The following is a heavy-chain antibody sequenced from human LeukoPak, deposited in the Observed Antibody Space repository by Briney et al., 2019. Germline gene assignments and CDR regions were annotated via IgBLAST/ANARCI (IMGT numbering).Heavy chain of an antibody. CDR1: GYTFTSYY. CDR2: INPSGGST. Sequence: ASVKVSCKASGYTFTSYYMHWVRQAPGQGLEWMGIINPSGGSTSYAQKFQGRVTMTTDTSTSTAYMELRSLRSDDTAVYYCARLTVAGTKGRDYWGQGTLVTVSS. J-gene: IGHJ4*02. V-gene: IGHV1-46*01. D-gene: IGHD6-19*01. CDR3: ARLTVAGTKGRDY.